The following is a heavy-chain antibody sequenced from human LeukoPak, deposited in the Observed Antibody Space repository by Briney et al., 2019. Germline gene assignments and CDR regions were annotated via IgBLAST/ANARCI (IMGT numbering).Heavy chain of an antibody. Sequence: GGSLRLPCAASGFPFSSYSMTWVRQAPGKGLEWVSSISSSSSYIYYADSVKGRFTISRDNAKNSLYLQMNSLRAEDTAVYYCARNAPGGGSYRERRFDYWGQGTLVTVSS. CDR1: GFPFSSYS. CDR2: ISSSSSYI. J-gene: IGHJ4*02. V-gene: IGHV3-21*01. D-gene: IGHD1-26*01. CDR3: ARNAPGGGSYRERRFDY.